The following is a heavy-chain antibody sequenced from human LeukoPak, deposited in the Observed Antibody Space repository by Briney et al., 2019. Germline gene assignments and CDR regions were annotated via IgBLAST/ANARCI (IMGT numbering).Heavy chain of an antibody. J-gene: IGHJ4*02. Sequence: ASVKVSCKASGYTFTSYAMNWVRQAPGQGLEWMGWINPNSGGTNYAQKFQGRVTMTRDTSISTAYMELSRLRSDDTAVYYCARGYGSSWYGRGTDYWGQGTLVTVSS. D-gene: IGHD6-13*01. CDR3: ARGYGSSWYGRGTDY. CDR1: GYTFTSYA. CDR2: INPNSGGT. V-gene: IGHV1-2*02.